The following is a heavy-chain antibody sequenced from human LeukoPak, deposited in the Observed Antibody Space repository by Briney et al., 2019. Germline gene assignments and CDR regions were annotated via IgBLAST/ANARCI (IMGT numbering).Heavy chain of an antibody. CDR3: ARVGCSGGTCYIFDY. D-gene: IGHD2-15*01. Sequence: PGGSLRLSCAASGFTFSDFWMHWVRQAPGKGLVWVSRINSGGTVTNYTDSVKGRLTISRDNAKNSLYLQMNSLRAEDTAVYYCARVGCSGGTCYIFDYWGQGTLVTVSS. V-gene: IGHV3-74*01. CDR1: GFTFSDFW. J-gene: IGHJ4*02. CDR2: INSGGTVT.